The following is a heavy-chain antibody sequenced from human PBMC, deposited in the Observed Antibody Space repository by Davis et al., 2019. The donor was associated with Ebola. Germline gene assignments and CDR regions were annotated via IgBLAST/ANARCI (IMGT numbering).Heavy chain of an antibody. J-gene: IGHJ4*02. CDR2: ISYDGSNK. CDR1: GFTFSSYG. Sequence: GESLKISCAASGFTFSSYGMHWVRQAPGKGLEWVAVISYDGSNKYYADSVKGRFTISRDNSKNTLYLQMNSLRAEDTAVYYCAKDGVDRLDYWGQGTLVTVSS. D-gene: IGHD3-3*01. V-gene: IGHV3-30*18. CDR3: AKDGVDRLDY.